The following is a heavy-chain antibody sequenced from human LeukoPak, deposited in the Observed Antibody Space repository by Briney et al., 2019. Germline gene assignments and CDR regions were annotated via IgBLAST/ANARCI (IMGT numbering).Heavy chain of an antibody. CDR2: ISSSSSTI. D-gene: IGHD6-19*01. V-gene: IGHV3-48*04. CDR3: ARDQFPARAVAAPEGAFDI. CDR1: GFTFSSYS. J-gene: IGHJ3*02. Sequence: GGSLRLSCAASGFTFSSYSMNWVRQAPGKGLEWVSCISSSSSTIYYADSVKGRFTISRDNAKNSLYLQMNSLRAEDTAVYYCARDQFPARAVAAPEGAFDIWGQGTMVTVSS.